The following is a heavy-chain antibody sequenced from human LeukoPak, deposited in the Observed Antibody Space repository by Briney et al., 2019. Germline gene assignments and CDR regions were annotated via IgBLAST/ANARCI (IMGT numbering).Heavy chain of an antibody. CDR3: AIFRYYYDSSDYYGF. CDR1: GFTFSSYA. J-gene: IGHJ4*02. D-gene: IGHD3-22*01. Sequence: GGSLRLSCAASGFTFSSYAMSWVRQAPGKGLEWVSAISGSGGSTYYADSVKGRFTISRDNSKNTLYLQMNSLRAEDTAVYYCAIFRYYYDSSDYYGFWGQGTLVTVSS. V-gene: IGHV3-23*01. CDR2: ISGSGGST.